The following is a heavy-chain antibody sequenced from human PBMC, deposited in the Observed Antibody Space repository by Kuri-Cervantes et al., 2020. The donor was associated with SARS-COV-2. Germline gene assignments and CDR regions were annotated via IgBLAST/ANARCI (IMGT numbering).Heavy chain of an antibody. CDR3: ARYGIFGVVIMMGYYYGMDV. J-gene: IGHJ6*02. CDR2: IYYSGST. D-gene: IGHD3-3*01. V-gene: IGHV4-59*12. CDR1: GGSISSYY. Sequence: SETLSLTCTVSGGSISSYYWSWIRQPPGKGLEWIGYIYYSGSTNYNPSLKSRVTISVDTSKNQFSLKLSSVTAADTAVYYCARYGIFGVVIMMGYYYGMDVWGQGTTVTVSS.